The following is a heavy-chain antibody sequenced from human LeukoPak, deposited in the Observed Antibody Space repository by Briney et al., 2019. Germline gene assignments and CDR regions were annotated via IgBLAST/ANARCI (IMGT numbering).Heavy chain of an antibody. J-gene: IGHJ5*02. CDR1: GFTFSSYA. CDR2: ISSSSSYI. CDR3: ARVRIVGATLNWFDP. Sequence: GGSLRLSCAASGFTFSSYAMSWVRQAPGKGLEWVSSISSSSSYIYYADSVKGRFTISRDNAKNSLYLQMNSLRAEDTAVYYCARVRIVGATLNWFDPWGQGTLVTVSS. D-gene: IGHD1-26*01. V-gene: IGHV3-21*01.